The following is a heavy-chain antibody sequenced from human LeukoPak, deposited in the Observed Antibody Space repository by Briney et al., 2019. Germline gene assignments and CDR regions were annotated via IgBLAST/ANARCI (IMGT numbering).Heavy chain of an antibody. CDR3: ARGSTPYQFLSAAAGPPLFEP. J-gene: IGHJ5*02. D-gene: IGHD6-13*01. V-gene: IGHV4-59*12. Sequence: PSETLSLTCTVSGGSISSYYWNWIRQPPGKGLEWIGYIYYSGSSYCNPSLESRVTISIDTSKNQFSLKLSSVTAADTAVYYCARGSTPYQFLSAAAGPPLFEPWGQGTLVTVSS. CDR1: GGSISSYY. CDR2: IYYSGSS.